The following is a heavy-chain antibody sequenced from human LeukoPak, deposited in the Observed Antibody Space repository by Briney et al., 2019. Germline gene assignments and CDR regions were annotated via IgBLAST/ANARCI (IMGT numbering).Heavy chain of an antibody. CDR3: AREKQSGGTPFDY. V-gene: IGHV3-23*01. Sequence: PGGSPRLSCAASGFTFSTFAMIWVRQPPGKGLEWVSSIFPSGGEIHYADSVRGRFTISRDNSKSTLSLQMNSLRAEDTAVYYCAREKQSGGTPFDYWGQGSLVTVSS. D-gene: IGHD1-26*01. CDR2: IFPSGGEI. CDR1: GFTFSTFA. J-gene: IGHJ4*02.